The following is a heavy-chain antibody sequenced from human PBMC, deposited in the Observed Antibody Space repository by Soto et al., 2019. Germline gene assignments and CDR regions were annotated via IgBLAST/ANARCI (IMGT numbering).Heavy chain of an antibody. Sequence: GLDLEWLALIYWDDDKRYSPSLKSRLTITKDTSKNQVVLTMTNMDPVDTATYYCAHLPDQWLVRRWGQGTLVTVSS. D-gene: IGHD6-19*01. CDR2: IYWDDDK. J-gene: IGHJ4*02. V-gene: IGHV2-5*02. CDR3: AHLPDQWLVRR.